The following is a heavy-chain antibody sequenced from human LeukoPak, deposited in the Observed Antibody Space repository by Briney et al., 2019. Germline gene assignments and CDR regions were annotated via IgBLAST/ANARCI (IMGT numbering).Heavy chain of an antibody. V-gene: IGHV4-31*03. D-gene: IGHD3-10*01. Sequence: SETLSLTCTVSGGSISSGGYYWSWIRQHPGKGLEWIGYIYYSGSTYYNPSLKSRVTISVDTSKNQFSLKLSSVTAADTAVYYCARSYGSGSSYDMDVWGKGTTVAVSS. J-gene: IGHJ6*04. CDR1: GGSISSGGYY. CDR3: ARSYGSGSSYDMDV. CDR2: IYYSGST.